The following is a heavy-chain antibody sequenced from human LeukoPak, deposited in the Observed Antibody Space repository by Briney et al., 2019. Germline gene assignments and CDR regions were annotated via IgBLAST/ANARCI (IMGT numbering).Heavy chain of an antibody. J-gene: IGHJ5*02. Sequence: ASVQVSCKASGYTFTSYDIKWVRQATGQGLAWMGWMNPNRGNTGYAQKFQGRVTMTRNTSISTAYIELSSLRSEDTAVYYSARGRCSGGSCYFPNWFDPWGQGTLVTVSS. V-gene: IGHV1-8*01. D-gene: IGHD2-15*01. CDR1: GYTFTSYD. CDR3: ARGRCSGGSCYFPNWFDP. CDR2: MNPNRGNT.